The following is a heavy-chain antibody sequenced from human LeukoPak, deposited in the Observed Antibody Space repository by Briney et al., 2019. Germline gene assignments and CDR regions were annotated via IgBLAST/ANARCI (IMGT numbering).Heavy chain of an antibody. D-gene: IGHD6-6*01. V-gene: IGHV4-59*08. CDR1: GGSISSHY. CDR2: IYYSGTT. Sequence: SSETLSLTCAVSGGSISSHYWSWIRQPPGKGLEWIGFIYYSGTTNYNPSLKSRVTISADTSKNQFSLKLSSVTAADTPVYYCARQADDSSSSLVYFDYWGQGTLVTVPS. CDR3: ARQADDSSSSLVYFDY. J-gene: IGHJ4*02.